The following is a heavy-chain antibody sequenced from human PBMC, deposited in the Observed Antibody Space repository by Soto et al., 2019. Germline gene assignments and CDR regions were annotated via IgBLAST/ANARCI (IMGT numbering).Heavy chain of an antibody. CDR3: AREAKLLLWFGELLYDAFDI. D-gene: IGHD3-10*01. CDR1: GFTFSSYS. J-gene: IGHJ3*02. CDR2: ISSSSSYI. Sequence: VSLILSYAASGFTFSSYSMNLVRQAPGKGLEWVSSISSSSSYIYYADSVKGRLTISRDNAKNSLYLQMNSMRAEETAVYYSAREAKLLLWFGELLYDAFDIWAQGTMVPVSS. V-gene: IGHV3-21*01.